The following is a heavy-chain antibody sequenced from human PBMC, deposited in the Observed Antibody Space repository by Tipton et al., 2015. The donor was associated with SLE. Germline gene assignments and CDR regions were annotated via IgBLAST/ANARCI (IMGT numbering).Heavy chain of an antibody. D-gene: IGHD1-26*01. CDR3: AREGGSYTAFDY. CDR2: IYYSGST. Sequence: TLSLTCTVSGGPISSYFWSWIRQPPGKGLEWIGHIYYSGSTNYNPSLKSRVTISVDTSKNQFSLRLNSVTAADTAVYYCAREGGSYTAFDYWGQGTLVTVSS. J-gene: IGHJ4*02. V-gene: IGHV4-59*01. CDR1: GGPISSYF.